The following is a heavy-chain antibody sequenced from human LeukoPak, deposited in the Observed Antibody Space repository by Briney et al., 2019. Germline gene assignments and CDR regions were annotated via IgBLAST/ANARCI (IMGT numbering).Heavy chain of an antibody. CDR2: IYHSGNT. CDR3: AKHSVDGGDYFDE. V-gene: IGHV4-59*08. Sequence: WETLSLTCTVSGGSISSYYWSWIRQPPGEGLEWIGFIYHSGNTKYNPALKGRVTISVDTYTNQFSLKMKSVSAADTAVYFCAKHSVDGGDYFDEWGQGTLVTVSS. D-gene: IGHD2-21*01. CDR1: GGSISSYY. J-gene: IGHJ4*02.